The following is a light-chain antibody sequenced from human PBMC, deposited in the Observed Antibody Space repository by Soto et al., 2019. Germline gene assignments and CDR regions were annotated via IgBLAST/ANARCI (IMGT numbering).Light chain of an antibody. CDR1: SSDVGAYNY. CDR2: EVS. Sequence: QSALTKPDSVSGTRGQSITISCTGTSSDVGAYNYVSWYQQHPGKAPKLMIYEVSNRPSGVSNRFSGSKSGNTASLTISGVQAEAEADYYCSSYTISSHVVFGGGTMLAVL. J-gene: IGLJ2*01. CDR3: SSYTISSHVV. V-gene: IGLV2-14*01.